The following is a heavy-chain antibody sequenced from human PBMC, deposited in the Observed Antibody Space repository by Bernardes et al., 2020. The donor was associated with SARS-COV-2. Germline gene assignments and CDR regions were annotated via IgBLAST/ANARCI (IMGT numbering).Heavy chain of an antibody. Sequence: GGSLRLSCAASGFTFSSYSMNWVRQAPGKGLEWVSSISSSSSYIYYADSVKGRFTISRDNAKNSLYLQMNSLRAEDTAVYYCARDFDAGDRAFDIWGQGTMVTVSS. CDR3: ARDFDAGDRAFDI. D-gene: IGHD7-27*01. CDR1: GFTFSSYS. V-gene: IGHV3-21*01. CDR2: ISSSSSYI. J-gene: IGHJ3*02.